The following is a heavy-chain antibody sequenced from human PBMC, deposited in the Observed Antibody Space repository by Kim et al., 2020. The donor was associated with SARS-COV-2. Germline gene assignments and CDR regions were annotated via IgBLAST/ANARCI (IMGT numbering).Heavy chain of an antibody. CDR2: INHSGST. D-gene: IGHD3-3*01. V-gene: IGHV4-34*01. CDR1: GGSFSGYY. Sequence: SETLSLTCAVYGGSFSGYYWSWIRQPPGKGLEWIGEINHSGSTNYNPSLKSGVTISVDTSKNQFSLKLSSVTAADTAAYYCARSDYDGWRGRNWFDPWG. CDR3: ARSDYDGWRGRNWFDP. J-gene: IGHJ5*02.